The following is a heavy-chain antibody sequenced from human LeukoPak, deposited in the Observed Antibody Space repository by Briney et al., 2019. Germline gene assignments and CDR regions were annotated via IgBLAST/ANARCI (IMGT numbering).Heavy chain of an antibody. Sequence: PGGSLRLSCAASGFTLSSYAMHWVRQAPGKGLEWVAVISYDGSNKYYADSVKGRFTISRDNSKNTLYLQMNSLRAEDTAVYYCARVRSYCSGGSCSRAFDIWGQGTMVTVSS. CDR2: ISYDGSNK. V-gene: IGHV3-30*04. D-gene: IGHD2-15*01. CDR1: GFTLSSYA. CDR3: ARVRSYCSGGSCSRAFDI. J-gene: IGHJ3*02.